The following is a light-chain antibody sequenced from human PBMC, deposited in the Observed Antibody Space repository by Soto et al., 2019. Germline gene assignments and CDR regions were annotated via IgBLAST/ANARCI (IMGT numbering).Light chain of an antibody. Sequence: QSVLTQPASVCGSPGQSITISCTGTSSDVGSYNLVSWYQQHPGKAPKLMIYEVSKRPSGVSNRFSGSKSGNTASLTISGLQAEDEADYYCCSYAGSSTSVVFGGGTKLTVL. CDR1: SSDVGSYNL. CDR2: EVS. J-gene: IGLJ2*01. CDR3: CSYAGSSTSVV. V-gene: IGLV2-23*02.